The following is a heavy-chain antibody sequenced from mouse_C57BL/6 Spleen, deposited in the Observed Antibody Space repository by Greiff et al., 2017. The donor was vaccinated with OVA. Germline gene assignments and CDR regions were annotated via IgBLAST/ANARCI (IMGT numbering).Heavy chain of an antibody. J-gene: IGHJ4*01. Sequence: EVNVVESGPGLAKPSQTLSLTCSVTGYSITSDYWNWIRKFPGNKLEYMGYISYSGSTYYNPSLKSRISITRDTSKNQYYLQLNSVTTEDTATYYCARYYGSSYGAMDYWGQGTSVTVSS. CDR2: ISYSGST. CDR1: GYSITSDY. V-gene: IGHV3-8*01. CDR3: ARYYGSSYGAMDY. D-gene: IGHD1-1*01.